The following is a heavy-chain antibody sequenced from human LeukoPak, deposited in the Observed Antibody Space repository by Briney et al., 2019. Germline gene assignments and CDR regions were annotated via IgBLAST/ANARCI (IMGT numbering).Heavy chain of an antibody. Sequence: GGSLRLSCSASGFTFSSYAMHWVRQAPGKGLEWVAVISYDGSNKYYADSVKGRFTISRDNSKNTLYLQMNSLRAEDTAVYYCAKGKYYYDSSGYYPTRRFDPWGQGTLVTVSS. CDR3: AKGKYYYDSSGYYPTRRFDP. CDR2: ISYDGSNK. D-gene: IGHD3-22*01. V-gene: IGHV3-30*04. CDR1: GFTFSSYA. J-gene: IGHJ5*02.